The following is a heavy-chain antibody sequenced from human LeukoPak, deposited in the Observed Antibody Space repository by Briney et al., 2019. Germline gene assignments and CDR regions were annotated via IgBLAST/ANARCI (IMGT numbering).Heavy chain of an antibody. J-gene: IGHJ5*02. CDR3: ARDSSIQSLDP. V-gene: IGHV3-21*01. CDR1: GFTFSTYS. CDR2: ITSSSTYI. Sequence: GGSLRLSCAASGFTFSTYSMNWVRQAPGKGLEWVSSITSSSTYIYYADSVKGRFAISRDNAKNSLYLQMNSLRAEDTAVYYCARDSSIQSLDPWGQGTLVTVSS. D-gene: IGHD2-2*01.